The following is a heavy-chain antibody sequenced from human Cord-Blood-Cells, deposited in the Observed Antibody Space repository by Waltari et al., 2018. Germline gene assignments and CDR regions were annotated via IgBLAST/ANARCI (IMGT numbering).Heavy chain of an antibody. CDR2: MNQSGST. CDR3: ARSSLYDFWSGYFDY. D-gene: IGHD3-3*01. J-gene: IGHJ4*02. V-gene: IGHV4-34*01. CDR1: GGSFSGYS. Sequence: QVQLQQWGAGLLMPSVTLSLTCAVHGGSFSGYSWTWFRQPPGTGLEGSGEMNQSGSTNHNPALKSRVTISVDTSKNQFSLKLSSVTAADTAVYYCARSSLYDFWSGYFDYWGQGTLVTVSS.